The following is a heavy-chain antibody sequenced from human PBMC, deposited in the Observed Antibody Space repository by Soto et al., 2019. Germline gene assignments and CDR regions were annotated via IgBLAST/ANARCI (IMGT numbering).Heavy chain of an antibody. CDR3: PRRIKSGSNYVGNPMDV. V-gene: IGHV3-23*01. CDR2: ISGSGAGT. CDR1: GFSFSNYA. J-gene: IGHJ6*02. D-gene: IGHD1-26*01. Sequence: EVQLLESGGTLVQVGGSLRLSCVASGFSFSNYAVTWVRQAPGKGLEWVSAISGSGAGTYYADSVKGRFTISRDNSKNTVHLQMNSLRVEDTAVYHWPRRIKSGSNYVGNPMDVWGQGTTVIVS.